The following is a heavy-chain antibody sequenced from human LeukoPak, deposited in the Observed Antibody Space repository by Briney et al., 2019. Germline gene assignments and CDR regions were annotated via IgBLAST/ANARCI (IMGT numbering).Heavy chain of an antibody. CDR1: GGSISSYY. V-gene: IGHV4-59*01. CDR2: IYYSGST. CDR3: ARSRSYSSSWYSDY. D-gene: IGHD6-13*01. J-gene: IGHJ4*02. Sequence: PSETLSLTRTVSGGSISSYYWSWIRQPPGKGLEWIGYIYYSGSTNYNPSLKSRVTISVDTSKNQFSLKLSSVTAADTAVYYCARSRSYSSSWYSDYWGQGTLVTVSS.